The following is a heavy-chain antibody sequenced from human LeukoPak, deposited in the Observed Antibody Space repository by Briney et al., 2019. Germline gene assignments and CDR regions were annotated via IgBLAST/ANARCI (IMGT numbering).Heavy chain of an antibody. CDR3: ARDRGAVTDVFDY. CDR2: IRSSGNTI. Sequence: GGSLRLSCVASGFTFSDYYMSWIRQAPGKGLEWVSYIRSSGNTIHYADSVKGRFTISRDNAKNSLYLQMNSLRAEDTAVYYCARDRGAVTDVFDYWGQGTLVTVSS. J-gene: IGHJ4*02. D-gene: IGHD6-19*01. V-gene: IGHV3-11*04. CDR1: GFTFSDYY.